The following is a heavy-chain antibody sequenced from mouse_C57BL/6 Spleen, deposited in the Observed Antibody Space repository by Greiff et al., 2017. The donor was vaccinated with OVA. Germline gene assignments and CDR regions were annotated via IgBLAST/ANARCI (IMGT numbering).Heavy chain of an antibody. J-gene: IGHJ4*01. V-gene: IGHV1-82*01. CDR1: GYAFSSSW. CDR2: IYPGDGDT. Sequence: VQLQQSGPELVKPGASVKISCKASGYAFSSSWMNWVKQRPGKGLEWIGRIYPGDGDTNYNGKFKGKATLTADKSSSTAYMQLSSLTSEDSAVYFCAREPPVVTPYYYAMDYWGQGTSVTVSS. D-gene: IGHD1-1*01. CDR3: AREPPVVTPYYYAMDY.